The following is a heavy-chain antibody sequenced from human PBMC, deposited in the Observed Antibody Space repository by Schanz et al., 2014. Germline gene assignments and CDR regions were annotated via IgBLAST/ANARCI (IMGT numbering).Heavy chain of an antibody. J-gene: IGHJ4*02. Sequence: VQLVESGGGLVKPGGSLRLSCTASGFTFRDYQMTWIRQAPGKGLEWVSYITSGSAKFYADSVKGRFTISRDNAKNSLYLQMNSLRAEDTAVYYYAREKRRTEVVLDHWGQGTLVTVS. V-gene: IGHV3-11*01. CDR2: ITSGSAK. CDR3: AREKRRTEVVLDH. CDR1: GFTFRDYQ.